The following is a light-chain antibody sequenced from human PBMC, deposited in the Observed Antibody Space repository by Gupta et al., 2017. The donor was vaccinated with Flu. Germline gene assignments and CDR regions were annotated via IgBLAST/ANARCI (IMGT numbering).Light chain of an antibody. Sequence: PSSLSASVGDRVTITCRASQNIRRYLSWYQQKAGEVPKLLIYGASSVQSGVPSTFSGSGSGTDFTLTISSLQPEDFATYYCQQSYSRPWTFGQGTEVEIK. CDR1: QNIRRY. J-gene: IGKJ1*01. CDR2: GAS. CDR3: QQSYSRPWT. V-gene: IGKV1-39*01.